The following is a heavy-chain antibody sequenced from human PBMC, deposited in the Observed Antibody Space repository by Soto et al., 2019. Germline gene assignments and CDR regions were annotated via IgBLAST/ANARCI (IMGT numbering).Heavy chain of an antibody. V-gene: IGHV4-34*01. J-gene: IGHJ1*01. D-gene: IGHD3-16*01. CDR2: INHSGST. Sequence: SETLSLTCAVYGGSFSGYYWSWIRQPPGKGLEWIGEINHSGSTNYNPSLKSRVTISVDTSKNQFSLKLTSVTAADTAIYYCAKYRMFWGLQYWGPGTLVTVSS. CDR3: AKYRMFWGLQY. CDR1: GGSFSGYY.